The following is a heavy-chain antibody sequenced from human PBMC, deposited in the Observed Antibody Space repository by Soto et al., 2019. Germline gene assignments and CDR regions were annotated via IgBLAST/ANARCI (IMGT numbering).Heavy chain of an antibody. Sequence: QVQLVQSGAEVKKPGSSVKVSCKASGGTFSSYTISWVRQAPGQGLEWMGRIIPILGIANYAQKFQGRVTITADKSTSTAYMELSSLRSKDTAVYYCAREGGTGTTDYWGQGTLVTVSS. D-gene: IGHD1-1*01. CDR2: IIPILGIA. V-gene: IGHV1-69*08. CDR3: AREGGTGTTDY. CDR1: GGTFSSYT. J-gene: IGHJ4*02.